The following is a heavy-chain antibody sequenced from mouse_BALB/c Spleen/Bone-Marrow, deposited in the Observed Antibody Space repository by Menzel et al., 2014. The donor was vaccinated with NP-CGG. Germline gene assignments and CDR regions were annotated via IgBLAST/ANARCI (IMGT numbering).Heavy chain of an antibody. Sequence: EVQLQQSGPGLVKPSQSLSLTCSVTGHSITSDYYWNWIRQFPGNKLEWMGYISHDGTNNYNPSLKNRFSITRDTSKNQFFLKLNSVTTEDTATYYCSSYNYYGMHYWPQGTPVPFSS. V-gene: IGHV3-6*02. CDR3: SSYNYYGMHY. J-gene: IGHJ4*01. CDR1: GHSITSDYY. CDR2: ISHDGTN.